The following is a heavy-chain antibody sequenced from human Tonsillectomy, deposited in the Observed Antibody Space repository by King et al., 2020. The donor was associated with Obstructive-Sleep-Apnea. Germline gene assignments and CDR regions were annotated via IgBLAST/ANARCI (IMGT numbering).Heavy chain of an antibody. J-gene: IGHJ6*02. Sequence: DVQLVESGGGLVQPGGSLRLSCAASGFTFSSVAMTWVRQAPGKGREWGSTGGGSCSGGRTHYPDSVKGRCTISQDESKNSLFLQMSSLRVDDTAVYYCAKEGPIAVAPSFYYGMDVWGQGTTVTVSS. CDR1: GFTFSSVA. CDR3: AKEGPIAVAPSFYYGMDV. CDR2: GSCSGGRT. D-gene: IGHD6-19*01. V-gene: IGHV3-23*04.